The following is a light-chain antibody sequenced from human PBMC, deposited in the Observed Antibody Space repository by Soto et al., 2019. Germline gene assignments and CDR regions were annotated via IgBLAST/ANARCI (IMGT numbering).Light chain of an antibody. Sequence: EVVLTQSPASLSLSPGERATLFCRAIQSVSSTYLAWYQQKPGQAPRLLIFGASNRATGIPDRFSGSGSGTEFTLTISSLEPEDFAVYYCQQRSNWPPITFGQGTRLEIK. J-gene: IGKJ5*01. CDR3: QQRSNWPPIT. CDR2: GAS. V-gene: IGKV3D-20*02. CDR1: QSVSSTY.